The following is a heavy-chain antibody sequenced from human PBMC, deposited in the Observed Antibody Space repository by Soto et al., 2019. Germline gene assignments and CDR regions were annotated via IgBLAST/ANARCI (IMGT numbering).Heavy chain of an antibody. Sequence: PGGSLRLSCAASGFTFSNAWMNWVRQAPGKGLEWVGRIKSKTDGGTTDYAAPVKGRFTISRDDSKNTLYLQMNSLKTEDTAVYYCTTASELVIIEGLYYYYYGMDVWGQGTTVTVSS. J-gene: IGHJ6*02. CDR1: GFTFSNAW. D-gene: IGHD3-9*01. V-gene: IGHV3-15*07. CDR3: TTASELVIIEGLYYYYYGMDV. CDR2: IKSKTDGGTT.